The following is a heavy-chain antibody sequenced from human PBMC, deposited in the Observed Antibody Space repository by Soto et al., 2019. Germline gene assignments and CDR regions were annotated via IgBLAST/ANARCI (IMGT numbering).Heavy chain of an antibody. CDR1: GFTFSSYA. J-gene: IGHJ4*02. CDR3: ARDVHSSSGLGGFDY. V-gene: IGHV3-30-3*01. CDR2: ISYDGSNK. D-gene: IGHD6-13*01. Sequence: QVQLVESGGGVVQPGRSLRLSCAASGFTFSSYAMHWVRQAPGKGLEWVAVISYDGSNKYYADSVKGRFTISRDNSKNTLYLQMNSLRAEDTAVYYCARDVHSSSGLGGFDYWGQGTLVTVSS.